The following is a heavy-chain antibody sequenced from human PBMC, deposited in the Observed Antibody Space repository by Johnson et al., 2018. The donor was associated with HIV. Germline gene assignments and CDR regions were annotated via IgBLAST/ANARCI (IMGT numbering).Heavy chain of an antibody. J-gene: IGHJ3*02. CDR3: AGWWRYTHDNDDVYLRQAFDI. D-gene: IGHD2-21*01. Sequence: EVQLVESGGGLVQPGRSLRLSCTTSGFTFGDYAMNWVRQAPGKGLEWVGFIRSKAYGGTTQYAASVKGRFTISRDNAKKSLYLQMNSLRADDTAVYYCAGWWRYTHDNDDVYLRQAFDIWGKGTMVTVSS. CDR1: GFTFGDYA. V-gene: IGHV3-49*04. CDR2: IRSKAYGGTT.